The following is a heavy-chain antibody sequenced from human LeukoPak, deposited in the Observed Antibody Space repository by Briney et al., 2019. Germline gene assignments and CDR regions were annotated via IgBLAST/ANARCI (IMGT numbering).Heavy chain of an antibody. CDR2: IHNSGST. CDR3: ARVLEITAYFDY. V-gene: IGHV4-39*01. Sequence: SETLSLTCAVSDGSISSSGYYWGWIRQPPGKGLEWIGSIHNSGSTYYNPSLKSRVTIFGDTSKNQFSLKLSSVTAADTALYYCARVLEITAYFDYWGQGTLVTVSS. CDR1: DGSISSSGYY. D-gene: IGHD1-1*01. J-gene: IGHJ4*02.